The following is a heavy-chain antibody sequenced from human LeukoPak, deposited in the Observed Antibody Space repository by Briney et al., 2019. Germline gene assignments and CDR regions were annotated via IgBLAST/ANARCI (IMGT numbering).Heavy chain of an antibody. V-gene: IGHV1-69*13. CDR1: GGTFSSYA. CDR3: AREAGGSGCYNLGAFDI. J-gene: IGHJ3*02. D-gene: IGHD3-22*01. CDR2: IIPIFGTA. Sequence: SVKVSCKASGGTFSSYAISWVRQAPGQGLEWMGGIIPIFGTANYAQKFQGRVTITADESTSTAYMELSSLRSEDTAVYYCAREAGGSGCYNLGAFDIWGQGTMVTVSS.